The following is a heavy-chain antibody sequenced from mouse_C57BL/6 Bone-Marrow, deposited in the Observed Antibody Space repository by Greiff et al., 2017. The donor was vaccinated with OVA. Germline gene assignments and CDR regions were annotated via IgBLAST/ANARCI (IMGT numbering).Heavy chain of an antibody. Sequence: QVHVKQPGAELVKPGASVKLSCKASGYTFTSYWMHWVKQRPGQGLEWIGMIHPNSGSTNYNEKFKRKATLTVDKSSSTAYLQLSSLTSEDSAVYCCARSITTVVARYFDYWGQGTTLTVSS. CDR2: IHPNSGST. D-gene: IGHD1-1*01. CDR3: ARSITTVVARYFDY. J-gene: IGHJ2*01. V-gene: IGHV1-64*01. CDR1: GYTFTSYW.